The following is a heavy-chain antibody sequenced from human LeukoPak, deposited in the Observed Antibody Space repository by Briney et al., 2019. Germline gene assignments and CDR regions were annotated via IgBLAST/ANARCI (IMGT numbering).Heavy chain of an antibody. CDR2: ISWNSGSI. Sequence: GGSLRLSCAASGFTFDDYAMHWVRQAPGKGLEWVSGISWNSGSIGYADSVKGRFTISRDSAKNSLYLQMNSLRAEDMALYYCAKDMGLCGSYPTFDYWGQGTLVTVSS. J-gene: IGHJ4*02. V-gene: IGHV3-9*03. CDR3: AKDMGLCGSYPTFDY. CDR1: GFTFDDYA. D-gene: IGHD1-26*01.